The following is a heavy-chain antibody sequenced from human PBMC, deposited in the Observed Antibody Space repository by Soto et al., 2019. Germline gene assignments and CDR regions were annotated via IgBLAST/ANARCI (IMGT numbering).Heavy chain of an antibody. CDR2: IRAYNGYT. Sequence: SEEVCCQASSYTFTSSGISLVRQAPRQGLEWMGWIRAYNGYTNYAQKFQGRVTLTTDTSTSTAYMELRSLIYDDAAIYYRARASDGYRRSWYVYYLEYWGQVTMVHVCS. J-gene: IGHJ4*02. V-gene: IGHV1-18*04. CDR1: SYTFTSSG. CDR3: ARASDGYRRSWYVYYLEY. D-gene: IGHD6-13*01.